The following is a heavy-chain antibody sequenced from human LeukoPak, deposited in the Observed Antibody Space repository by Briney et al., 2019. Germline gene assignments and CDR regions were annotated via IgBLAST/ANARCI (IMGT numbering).Heavy chain of an antibody. Sequence: GGSLRLSCAASGFGFSNYWMSWVRQAPGKGLEWVAYIKVDGTDKYYLDSVEGRFTISRDNAKNSLYLQMNRLRAEDTAVYYCTTVGGLGTDDYWGQGTLVTVSS. D-gene: IGHD7-27*01. V-gene: IGHV3-7*01. CDR1: GFGFSNYW. J-gene: IGHJ4*02. CDR2: IKVDGTDK. CDR3: TTVGGLGTDDY.